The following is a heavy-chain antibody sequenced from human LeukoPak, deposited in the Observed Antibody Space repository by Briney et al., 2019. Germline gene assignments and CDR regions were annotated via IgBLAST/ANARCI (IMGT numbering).Heavy chain of an antibody. Sequence: GGSLRLSCAASGFTFSSYAMSGVRQAPGKGLEGVAAISGSGGSTYYADSVKGRFTISRDNSKNTLYLQMNSLRAEDTAVYYCAKDREEGSSSWYEFDYWGQGTLVTVSS. D-gene: IGHD6-13*01. CDR3: AKDREEGSSSWYEFDY. CDR2: ISGSGGST. CDR1: GFTFSSYA. J-gene: IGHJ4*02. V-gene: IGHV3-23*01.